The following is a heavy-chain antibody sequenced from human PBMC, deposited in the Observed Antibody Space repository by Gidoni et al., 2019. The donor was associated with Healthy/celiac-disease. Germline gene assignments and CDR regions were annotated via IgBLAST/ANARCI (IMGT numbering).Heavy chain of an antibody. D-gene: IGHD6-13*01. CDR1: GFTFSDYY. V-gene: IGHV3-11*05. CDR2: ISSSSSYT. J-gene: IGHJ4*02. Sequence: QVQLVESGGGLVKPGGSMRLSCAASGFTFSDYYMSWIRQAPGQGLEWVSYISSSSSYTNYADSVKGRFTISRDNAKNSLYPQMNSLRAEDTAVYYCARGEEYSSLDYWGQGTLVTVSS. CDR3: ARGEEYSSLDY.